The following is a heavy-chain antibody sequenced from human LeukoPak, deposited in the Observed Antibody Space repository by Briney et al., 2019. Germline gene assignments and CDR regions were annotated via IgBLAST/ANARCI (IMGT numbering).Heavy chain of an antibody. J-gene: IGHJ6*03. CDR2: IIPIFGTA. V-gene: IGHV1-69*05. D-gene: IGHD2-2*01. CDR3: ARRGYCSSTSCSPENYYYMDV. CDR1: GGTFSSYA. Sequence: SVKVSCKASGGTFSSYAISWVRQATGQGLEWMGGIIPIFGTANYAQKFQGRVTITTDESTSTAYMELSSLRSEDTAVYYCARRGYCSSTSCSPENYYYMDVWGKGTTVTVSS.